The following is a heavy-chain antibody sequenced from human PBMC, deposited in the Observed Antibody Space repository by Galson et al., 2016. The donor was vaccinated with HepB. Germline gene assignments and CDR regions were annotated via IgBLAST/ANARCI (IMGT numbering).Heavy chain of an antibody. Sequence: SVKVSCKASGGSFSRNAISWVRQAPGQGLEWMGGIIPSFGTPTYAQKFQGRLTISASEFTCTGYMELNSLRSEDTAVYYCARGLGKFWYFDLWGRGTLVTVSS. CDR2: IIPSFGTP. CDR1: GGSFSRNA. D-gene: IGHD1-1*01. J-gene: IGHJ2*01. V-gene: IGHV1-69*13. CDR3: ARGLGKFWYFDL.